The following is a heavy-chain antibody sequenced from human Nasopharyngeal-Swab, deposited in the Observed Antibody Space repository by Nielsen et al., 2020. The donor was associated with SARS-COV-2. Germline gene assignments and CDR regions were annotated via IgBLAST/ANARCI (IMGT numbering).Heavy chain of an antibody. CDR1: GFTYSTYA. CDR3: AKGVGYGDTGCFDE. V-gene: IGHV3-23*01. D-gene: IGHD4-17*01. Sequence: SCVASGFTYSTYAMSWVRLAPGKGLEWVSGISGSGDNTYYADSVMGRLTISRDNAMETLYLQMNSLRLDDTAVYYCAKGVGYGDTGCFDEWGQGTLVTASS. J-gene: IGHJ4*02. CDR2: ISGSGDNT.